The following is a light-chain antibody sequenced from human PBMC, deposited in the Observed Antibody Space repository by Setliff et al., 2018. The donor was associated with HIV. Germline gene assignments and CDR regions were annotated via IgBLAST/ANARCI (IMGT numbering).Light chain of an antibody. Sequence: QSVLTQPASVSGSPGQSITISCTGTNSDVGSYNFVSWYQQYPGKAPKLMIYEVTKRPSGVSNRFSGSKSGNTASLTISGLQAEDEADYYCCSYASSSTDVFGTGTKVTVL. CDR3: CSYASSSTDV. J-gene: IGLJ1*01. CDR2: EVT. CDR1: NSDVGSYNF. V-gene: IGLV2-23*02.